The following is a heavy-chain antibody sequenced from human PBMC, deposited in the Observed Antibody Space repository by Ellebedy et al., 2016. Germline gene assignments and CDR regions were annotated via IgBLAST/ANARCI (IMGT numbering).Heavy chain of an antibody. CDR3: ARATLRYMDV. J-gene: IGHJ6*03. CDR1: GFTFSSYA. D-gene: IGHD4-17*01. V-gene: IGHV3-23*01. CDR2: ISGSGGST. Sequence: GESLKISXAASGFTFSSYAMSWVRQAPGKGLEWVSAISGSGGSTYYADSVKGRFTISRDNSKNTLYLQMNSLRAEDTAVYYCARATLRYMDVWGKGTTVTVSS.